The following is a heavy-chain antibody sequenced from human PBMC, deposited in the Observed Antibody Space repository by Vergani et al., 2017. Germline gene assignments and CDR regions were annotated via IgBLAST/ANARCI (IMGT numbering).Heavy chain of an antibody. CDR3: ARTPAAGIAAAGPIYY. CDR1: GGSVSSGSYY. Sequence: QVQLQESGPGLVKPSETLSLTCTVSGGSVSSGSYYWSWIRQPPGKGLEWIGYIYYSGSTNYNPSLKRRVTISVDTSKNQFSLKLSSVTAADTAVYYCARTPAAGIAAAGPIYYWGQGTLVTVSS. CDR2: IYYSGST. J-gene: IGHJ4*02. D-gene: IGHD6-13*01. V-gene: IGHV4-61*01.